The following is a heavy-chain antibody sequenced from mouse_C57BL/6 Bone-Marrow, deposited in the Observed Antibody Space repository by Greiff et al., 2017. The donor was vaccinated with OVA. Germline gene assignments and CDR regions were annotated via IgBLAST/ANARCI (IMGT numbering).Heavy chain of an antibody. V-gene: IGHV1-64*01. CDR2: IHPNSGST. J-gene: IGHJ1*03. D-gene: IGHD1-1*01. Sequence: QVQLKQPGAELVKPGASVKLSCKASGYTFTSYWMHWVKQRPGQGLEWIGMIHPNSGSTNYNEKFKSKATLTVEQSSSPAYMQLSSLTSEDSAVYNCASESYSSSYVRNFDVWGTGTTVTVSS. CDR3: ASESYSSSYVRNFDV. CDR1: GYTFTSYW.